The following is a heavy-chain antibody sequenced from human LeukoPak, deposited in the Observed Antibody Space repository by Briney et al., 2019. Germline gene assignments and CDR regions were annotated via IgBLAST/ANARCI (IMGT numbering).Heavy chain of an antibody. Sequence: ASVKVSCKASGYTFTDYFMNWVRQAPGQGLEWMGWINPKSGGTVYAQKFQGRVTMTRDTSISTAYMELSRLRSDDTAVYYCARVFRRWLQLRFDAFDIWGQGTMVTVSS. J-gene: IGHJ3*02. V-gene: IGHV1-2*02. CDR2: INPKSGGT. D-gene: IGHD5-24*01. CDR1: GYTFTDYF. CDR3: ARVFRRWLQLRFDAFDI.